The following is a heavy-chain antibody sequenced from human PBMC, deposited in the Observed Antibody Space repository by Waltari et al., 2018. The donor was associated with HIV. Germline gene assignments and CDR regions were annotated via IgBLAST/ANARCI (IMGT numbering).Heavy chain of an antibody. V-gene: IGHV1-8*02. CDR3: ARNSSGKGNRYFYYGLDV. J-gene: IGHJ6*02. CDR2: MNPNSGNT. CDR1: GYTFMNFD. Sequence: QVHVVQAGPEVKRPVDSVKIYSQAYGYTFMNFDVKRVRQAGRQAPEWLGWMNPNSGNTASPYRFEDRVIMTRNVSTDTAYMEMSGLTPEDTAIYYCARNSSGKGNRYFYYGLDVWGQGTPVTV. D-gene: IGHD3-22*01.